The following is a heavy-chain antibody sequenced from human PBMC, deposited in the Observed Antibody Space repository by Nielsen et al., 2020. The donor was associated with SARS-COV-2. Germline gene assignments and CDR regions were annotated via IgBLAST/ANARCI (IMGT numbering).Heavy chain of an antibody. V-gene: IGHV1-8*01. J-gene: IGHJ4*02. CDR2: MNPNSGNT. CDR1: GYTFTSYH. Sequence: ASVKVSCKASGYTFTSYHINWVRQATGQGLEWMGWMNPNSGNTGYAQKFQGRVTMTRNTSISTAYMELSSLRSEDTAVYYCARGPVLRFLEWLAAFDYWGQGTLVTVSS. D-gene: IGHD3-3*01. CDR3: ARGPVLRFLEWLAAFDY.